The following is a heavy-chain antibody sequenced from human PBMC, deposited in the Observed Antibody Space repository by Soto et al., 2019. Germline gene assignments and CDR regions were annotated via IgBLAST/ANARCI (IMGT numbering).Heavy chain of an antibody. CDR1: GFTFSSYG. CDR3: ARAVPAAKGWFDS. V-gene: IGHV3-33*01. Sequence: QVELVESGGGVVQPGGSLRRACAASGFTFSSYGMHWVRQAPGKGLEWVAVIWFDGSKEFYAASVEGRFTISRDNSKNMVYLEMNSPRDVDTAVYYCARAVPAAKGWFDSWGQGTLVTVSS. J-gene: IGHJ5*01. CDR2: IWFDGSKE. D-gene: IGHD2-2*01.